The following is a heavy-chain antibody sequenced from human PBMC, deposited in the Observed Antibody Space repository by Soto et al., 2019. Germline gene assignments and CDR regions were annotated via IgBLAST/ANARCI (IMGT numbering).Heavy chain of an antibody. CDR2: FYYSGST. CDR3: ARHHGTYYDAFDI. D-gene: IGHD1-1*01. V-gene: IGHV4-39*01. CDR1: GCSVSSSTYY. Sequence: SETLSLTCTVAGCSVSSSTYYWGWIRQPPGKGLEWIATFYYSGSTYHNPSLNSRVTISADTSKNQFSLKLSSVTATDTAVYYCARHHGTYYDAFDIWGQGTMVTVS. J-gene: IGHJ3*02.